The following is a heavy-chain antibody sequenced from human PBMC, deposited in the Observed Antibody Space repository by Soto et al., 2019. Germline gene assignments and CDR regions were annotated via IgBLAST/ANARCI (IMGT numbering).Heavy chain of an antibody. D-gene: IGHD3-10*01. CDR1: GGSISSSNW. CDR2: IYHSGST. CDR3: ARDQDYYGSGSYFY. J-gene: IGHJ4*02. Sequence: SETLSLTCAVSGGSISSSNWWSWVRQPPGKGLEWIGEIYHSGSTNYNPSLKSRVTISIDKSKNQFSLKLSSVTAADTAVYYCARDQDYYGSGSYFYWGQGTLVTVSS. V-gene: IGHV4-4*02.